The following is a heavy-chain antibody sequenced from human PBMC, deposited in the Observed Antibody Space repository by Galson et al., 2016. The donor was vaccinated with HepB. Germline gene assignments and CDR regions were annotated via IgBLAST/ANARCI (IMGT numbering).Heavy chain of an antibody. D-gene: IGHD3-9*01. CDR3: AKGLTYGGWEPYYFES. J-gene: IGHJ4*02. CDR2: ISWNGASH. Sequence: SLRLSCAASGFIFDDFAMHWVRQVPGKGLEWVSGISWNGASHGYADSVKGRFTISRDSAKNSLYLQMNSLTPEDNAFSFCAKGLTYGGWEPYYFESWGQGTLVTVSS. CDR1: GFIFDDFA. V-gene: IGHV3-9*01.